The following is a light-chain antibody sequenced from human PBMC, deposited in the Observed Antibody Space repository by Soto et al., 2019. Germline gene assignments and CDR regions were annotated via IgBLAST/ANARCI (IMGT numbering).Light chain of an antibody. J-gene: IGKJ5*01. Sequence: DIVMTQSPLSLPVTPGEPASIACSSSLSLLHSNGYNYLEWYLQKPGQAPQLLIYLGSNRATGIPDRLSGSGSGTDFTLTISRLEPEDFAVYYCQQYGSSPITFGQGTRLEI. CDR2: LGS. CDR3: QQYGSSPIT. V-gene: IGKV2-28*01. CDR1: LSLLHSNGYNY.